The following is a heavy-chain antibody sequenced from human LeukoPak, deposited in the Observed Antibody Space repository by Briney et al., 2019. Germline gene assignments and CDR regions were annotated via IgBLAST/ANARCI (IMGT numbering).Heavy chain of an antibody. D-gene: IGHD6-13*01. CDR2: IYSGGTT. Sequence: PGGSLRLSCAASGFTVSSIYVNWVRQAPGKGLEWVSVIYSGGTTYYADSVKGRFTISRDNSKNTLYLQMNRLRVGDTAVYFCARASTIGAAGLFDFWGQGTLVTVSS. CDR3: ARASTIGAAGLFDF. J-gene: IGHJ4*02. CDR1: GFTVSSIY. V-gene: IGHV3-53*01.